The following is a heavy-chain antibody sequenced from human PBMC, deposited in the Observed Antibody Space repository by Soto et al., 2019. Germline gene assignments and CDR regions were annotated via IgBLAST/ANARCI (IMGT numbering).Heavy chain of an antibody. V-gene: IGHV1-18*01. CDR1: GGTFSSYA. CDR2: ISAYNGNT. D-gene: IGHD5-12*01. CDR3: ASEKRVATSVGYYYYGMDV. Sequence: ASVKVSCTASGGTFSSYAISWVRQAPGQGLEWMGWISAYNGNTNYAQKLQGRVTMTTDTSTSTAYMELRSLRSDDTAVYYCASEKRVATSVGYYYYGMDVWGQGTTVTVSS. J-gene: IGHJ6*02.